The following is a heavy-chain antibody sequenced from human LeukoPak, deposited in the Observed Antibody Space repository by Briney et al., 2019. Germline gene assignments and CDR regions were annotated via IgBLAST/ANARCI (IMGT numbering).Heavy chain of an antibody. CDR2: IYYSGST. D-gene: IGHD2-15*01. V-gene: IGHV4-31*03. CDR1: GGSISSGGYY. CDR3: ARDDCSGGSCYWFDP. J-gene: IGHJ5*02. Sequence: PSETLSLTCTVSGGSISSGGYYWSWIRQHPGKGLEWIGYIYYSGSTYYNPSLKSRVTISVDTSKNQFSLKLSSVTAADTAVYYCARDDCSGGSCYWFDPWGQGTLVTVSS.